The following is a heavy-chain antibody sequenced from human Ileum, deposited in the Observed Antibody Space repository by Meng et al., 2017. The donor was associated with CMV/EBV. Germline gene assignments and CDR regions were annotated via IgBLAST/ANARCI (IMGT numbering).Heavy chain of an antibody. D-gene: IGHD3-3*01. CDR1: GFTFSSYF. CDR3: AKYMSGYYKGLDY. V-gene: IGHV3-23*01. J-gene: IGHJ4*02. Sequence: GESLKISCAASGFTFSSYFLIWVRQAPGKGLEWVSTISGSGGSTYYADSVKGRFTISRDNSNNRLYLQMNSLRAADTAVYRCAKYMSGYYKGLDYWGQGTLVTVSS. CDR2: ISGSGGST.